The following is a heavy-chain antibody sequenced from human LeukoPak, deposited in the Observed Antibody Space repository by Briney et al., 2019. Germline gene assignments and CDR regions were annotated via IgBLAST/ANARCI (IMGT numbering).Heavy chain of an antibody. CDR1: GGSFNGYY. Sequence: SETLSLTCAVYGGSFNGYYWSWIRQPPGKGLEWIGEINHSGSTNYNPSLKSRVTISVDTSKNQFSLKLSSVTAADTAVYYCARSYDYVWGSYRYGIWFDPWGQGTLVTVSS. V-gene: IGHV4-34*01. J-gene: IGHJ5*02. D-gene: IGHD3-16*02. CDR3: ARSYDYVWGSYRYGIWFDP. CDR2: INHSGST.